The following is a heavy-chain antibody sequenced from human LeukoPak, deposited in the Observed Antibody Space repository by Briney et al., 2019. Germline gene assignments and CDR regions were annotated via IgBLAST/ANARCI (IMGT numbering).Heavy chain of an antibody. J-gene: IGHJ3*01. Sequence: SETLSLTCAVSGYSIYSDYYWARIRQPPGKGLEWIGSIHQSGTIYYNPSLRSRVTISVGTSENNFSLKLSSVTAADTALYYCARHSRVIVGAICAFDFWGQGTKVTVSS. CDR2: IHQSGTI. D-gene: IGHD1-26*01. V-gene: IGHV4-38-2*01. CDR1: GYSIYSDYY. CDR3: ARHSRVIVGAICAFDF.